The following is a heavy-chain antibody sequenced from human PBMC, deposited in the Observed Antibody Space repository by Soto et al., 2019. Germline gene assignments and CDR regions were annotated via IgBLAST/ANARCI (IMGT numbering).Heavy chain of an antibody. CDR1: GFSLSTSGVG. V-gene: IGHV2-5*01. CDR3: AHSVAVADQFDY. J-gene: IGHJ4*02. Sequence: QITLKESGPTLVKPTQTLTLTCTFSGFSLSTSGVGVGWIRQPPGNALEWLALIYWNDDKRYSPSLKSRLTITKETSKNQVVLTMTNLDPVDTATYYCAHSVAVADQFDYWGQGTLVTVSS. CDR2: IYWNDDK. D-gene: IGHD6-19*01.